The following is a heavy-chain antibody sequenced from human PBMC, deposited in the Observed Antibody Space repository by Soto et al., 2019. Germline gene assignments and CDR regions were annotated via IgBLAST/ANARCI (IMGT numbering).Heavy chain of an antibody. CDR1: GVTLSDHY. CDR3: VRATYCSDSSGYTRCLDY. D-gene: IGHD3-22*01. V-gene: IGHV3-72*01. CDR2: SRDKAQGDSI. Sequence: EVQLVESGGGLVQPGGSLRLSCAGSGVTLSDHYIDWVRQAPGKGLEWVGRSRDKAQGDSIRYSASVKGRFTTSSDDAKNSVYLQMNSLTPEDTAVYYCVRATYCSDSSGYTRCLDYWGQGTLVTVSS. J-gene: IGHJ4*02.